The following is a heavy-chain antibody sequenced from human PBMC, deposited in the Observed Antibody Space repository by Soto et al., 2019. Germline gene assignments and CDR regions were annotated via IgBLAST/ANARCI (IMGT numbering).Heavy chain of an antibody. CDR1: GFSFSESW. CDR2: IKEDGSEK. J-gene: IGHJ6*02. Sequence: PVGSLRLSCAASGFSFSESWMDWVRQAPGKGPEWVANIKEDGSEKNYVDSVKGRFTISRDNAKNSLYLQMNSLRAEDTAVYYCASLGRHGWGQGTTVTVSS. D-gene: IGHD3-16*01. V-gene: IGHV3-7*01. CDR3: ASLGRHG.